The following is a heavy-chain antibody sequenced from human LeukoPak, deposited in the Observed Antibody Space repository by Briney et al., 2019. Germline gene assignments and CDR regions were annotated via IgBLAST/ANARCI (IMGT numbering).Heavy chain of an antibody. CDR3: ARTRGKTPFDY. CDR2: IYYSGST. J-gene: IGHJ4*02. CDR1: GGSISSYY. Sequence: SETLSLTCTVSGGSISSYYWSWIRQPPGKGLEWIGYIYYSGSTNYNPSLKSRVTISVDTSKNQFSLKLSSVTAADTAVHYCARTRGKTPFDYWGQGTLVTVSS. V-gene: IGHV4-59*01. D-gene: IGHD3-10*01.